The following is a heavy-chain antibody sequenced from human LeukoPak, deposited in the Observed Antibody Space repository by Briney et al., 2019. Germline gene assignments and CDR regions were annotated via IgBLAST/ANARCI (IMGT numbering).Heavy chain of an antibody. Sequence: GASVKVSCKASGYSFTSYGFTWVRRAPGQGLEWMGWVSAYDGSTNYAQKIRGRVTMTTDASKNTVYMELRSLRFDDTAVYYCARGERDGMDVWGQGTTVNVSS. V-gene: IGHV1-18*01. J-gene: IGHJ6*02. CDR3: ARGERDGMDV. CDR1: GYSFTSYG. CDR2: VSAYDGST.